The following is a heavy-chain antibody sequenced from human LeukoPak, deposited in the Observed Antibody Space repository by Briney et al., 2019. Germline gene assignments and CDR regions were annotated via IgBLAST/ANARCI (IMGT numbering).Heavy chain of an antibody. Sequence: GGSLRLSCAASGFTFSSYSMNWVRQAPGKGLEWVSSISGSGRTYYADSVRGRVTCSRDDSKSAVSLVMNSLRAEDTAVYYCAKGFGDFYPPLFDSWGHGTLVTVSS. D-gene: IGHD4-17*01. J-gene: IGHJ4*01. V-gene: IGHV3-23*01. CDR1: GFTFSSYS. CDR3: AKGFGDFYPPLFDS. CDR2: ISGSGRT.